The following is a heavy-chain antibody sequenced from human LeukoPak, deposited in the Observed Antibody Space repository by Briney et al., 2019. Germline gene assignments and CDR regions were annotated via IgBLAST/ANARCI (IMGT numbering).Heavy chain of an antibody. CDR2: ISACNGNT. J-gene: IGHJ6*02. Sequence: ASVKVSCKASGYTFTSYGISWVRQAPGQGLVWMGWISACNGNTNYAQKFQGRVTMTTDTSTSTAYMELTSLRSDDTAVYYCARGDYGSGSFFGGMGVWGQGTTVTVSS. D-gene: IGHD3-10*01. CDR3: ARGDYGSGSFFGGMGV. CDR1: GYTFTSYG. V-gene: IGHV1-18*01.